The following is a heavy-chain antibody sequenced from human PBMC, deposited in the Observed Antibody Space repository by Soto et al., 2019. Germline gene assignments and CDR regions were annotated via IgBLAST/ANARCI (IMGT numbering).Heavy chain of an antibody. CDR1: GYSFTNYG. Sequence: GPVVKKPGASVKVSCKASGYSFTNYGISWVRQGPGQGLEWMGWISAYNGNTNYAQKVQGGVSVTTDTSTSTAYMELRSLRSDDTAVYYCARDSFNYDFWSGYYAFDYWGQGTLVTVSS. V-gene: IGHV1-18*01. CDR2: ISAYNGNT. D-gene: IGHD3-3*01. CDR3: ARDSFNYDFWSGYYAFDY. J-gene: IGHJ4*02.